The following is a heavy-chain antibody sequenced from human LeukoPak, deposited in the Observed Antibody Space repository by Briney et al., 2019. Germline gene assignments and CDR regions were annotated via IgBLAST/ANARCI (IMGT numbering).Heavy chain of an antibody. CDR1: GYTFTTSG. J-gene: IGHJ4*02. Sequence: ASVKVSCEASGYTFTTSGISWVRQAPGQGLEWMGWISVYNGHTNYVQNLQGRVTMTTNTSTSTAYMELRSLSSDDTAVYYCARDSNWRFDYWGQGTLVTVSS. D-gene: IGHD7-27*01. V-gene: IGHV1-18*01. CDR2: ISVYNGHT. CDR3: ARDSNWRFDY.